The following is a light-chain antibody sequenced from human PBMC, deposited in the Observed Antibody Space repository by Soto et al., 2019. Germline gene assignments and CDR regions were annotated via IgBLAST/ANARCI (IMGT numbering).Light chain of an antibody. CDR1: QSVTSNY. V-gene: IGKV3-20*01. CDR2: GIS. J-gene: IGKJ1*01. CDR3: QQYNGWPLT. Sequence: EVVMTQSPATLSVSPGEGATLSCRASQSVTSNYLAWYQQKPGKAPRLLIHGISNRATGVPDRFSGSGSGTDFTLTISRLEPEDFAVYYCQQYNGWPLTFGQGTKVDIK.